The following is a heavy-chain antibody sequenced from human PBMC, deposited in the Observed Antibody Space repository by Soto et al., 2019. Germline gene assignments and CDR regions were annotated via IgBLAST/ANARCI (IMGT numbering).Heavy chain of an antibody. Sequence: SETLSLTCAVSSFSISSGYYWGWVRQPPGKGLEWIGSIYHSGTTNYSPSLRSRSTISVDTSNNQFSLKLNSVTTADTAVYYCARDGREASGMDVWGQGTKVTVSS. V-gene: IGHV4-38-2*02. CDR2: IYHSGTT. D-gene: IGHD1-26*01. CDR1: SFSISSGYY. J-gene: IGHJ6*02. CDR3: ARDGREASGMDV.